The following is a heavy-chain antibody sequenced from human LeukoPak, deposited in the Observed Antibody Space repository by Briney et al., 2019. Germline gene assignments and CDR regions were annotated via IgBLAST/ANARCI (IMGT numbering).Heavy chain of an antibody. D-gene: IGHD2-2*01. V-gene: IGHV1-69*05. Sequence: ASVKVSCKASGGTFSSYAISWVRQAPGQGLEWMGGIIPIFGTANYAQKFPGRVTITTDESTSTAYMELSSLRSEDTAVYYCARLHCSSTSCSDYWGQGTLVTVSS. CDR1: GGTFSSYA. CDR2: IIPIFGTA. J-gene: IGHJ4*02. CDR3: ARLHCSSTSCSDY.